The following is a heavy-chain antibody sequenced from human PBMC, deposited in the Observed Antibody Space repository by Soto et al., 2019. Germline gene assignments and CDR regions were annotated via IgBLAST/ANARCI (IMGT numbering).Heavy chain of an antibody. Sequence: GGSLRLSCAASGFTFSSYAMSWVRQAPGKGLEWVSAISVSGGSAYYADSVKGRFTISRDNSKNTLYLQMNSLRAEDTAVYYCARDSGIQLDWGQGTLVTVSS. J-gene: IGHJ4*02. CDR1: GFTFSSYA. CDR2: ISVSGGSA. V-gene: IGHV3-23*01. D-gene: IGHD5-18*01. CDR3: ARDSGIQLD.